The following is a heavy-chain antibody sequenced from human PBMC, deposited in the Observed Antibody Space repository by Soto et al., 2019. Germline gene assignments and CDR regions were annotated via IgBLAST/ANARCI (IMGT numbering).Heavy chain of an antibody. CDR3: AKERDTRSSSCFDS. D-gene: IGHD5-18*01. J-gene: IGHJ4*02. Sequence: QVQLVESGGGVVQPGRSLRLSCAASRFTFSNYGMQWVRQAPGKGLEWVAVISHDGTVKYYADSVKGRFTISRDNFQNTLDLQTDSLRAEDTAVYYCAKERDTRSSSCFDSWDQGTLVTVSS. CDR2: ISHDGTVK. V-gene: IGHV3-30*18. CDR1: RFTFSNYG.